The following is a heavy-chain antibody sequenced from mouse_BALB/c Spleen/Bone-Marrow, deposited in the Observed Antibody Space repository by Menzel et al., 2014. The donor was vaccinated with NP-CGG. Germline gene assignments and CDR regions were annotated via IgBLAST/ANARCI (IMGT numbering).Heavy chain of an antibody. CDR3: TRGEDYDGNYKFAY. CDR1: GFTFSTYI. CDR2: ISSGGRYI. Sequence: EVNVVESGGDLVKPGGSLKLSCAASGFTFSTYIMSWVRQTPEKRLEWVATISSGGRYIFYPDSVKGRFTLSRDNAKNTLYLQMSSLRSDDTAMYYCTRGEDYDGNYKFAYWGQGTLVTVSA. V-gene: IGHV5-6-4*01. D-gene: IGHD2-3*01. J-gene: IGHJ3*01.